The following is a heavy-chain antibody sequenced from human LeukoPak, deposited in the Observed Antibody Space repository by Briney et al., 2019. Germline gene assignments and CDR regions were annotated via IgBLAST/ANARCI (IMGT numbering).Heavy chain of an antibody. D-gene: IGHD3-3*01. CDR1: GFTFSSYG. V-gene: IGHV3-30*02. CDR2: IRYDGSNK. Sequence: GGSLRLSCSASGFTFSSYGMHWVRQAPGKGLEWVAFIRYDGSNKYYADSVKGRFTISRDNSKNTLYLQMNSLRAEDTAVYYCAKDRPRKYDFWSGSILDYWGQGTLVTVSS. CDR3: AKDRPRKYDFWSGSILDY. J-gene: IGHJ4*02.